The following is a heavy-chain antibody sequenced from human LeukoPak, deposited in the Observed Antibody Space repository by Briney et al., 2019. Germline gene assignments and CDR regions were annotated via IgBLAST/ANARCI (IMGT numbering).Heavy chain of an antibody. CDR3: ARSVYDFWSGYYHDY. Sequence: SETLSLTCTVSGGSISSYYWSWIRQPPGKGLEWIGYIYYSGSTNYNPSLKSRVTISVDTSKNQFSLKLSSVTAADTAVYYCARSVYDFWSGYYHDYWGQGTLVTVS. CDR1: GGSISSYY. D-gene: IGHD3-3*01. CDR2: IYYSGST. J-gene: IGHJ4*02. V-gene: IGHV4-59*01.